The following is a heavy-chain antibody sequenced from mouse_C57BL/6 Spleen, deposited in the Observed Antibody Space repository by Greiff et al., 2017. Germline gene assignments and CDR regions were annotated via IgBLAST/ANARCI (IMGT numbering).Heavy chain of an antibody. CDR1: GYTFTSYG. CDR3: ARVYDRYAMDY. D-gene: IGHD2-3*01. Sequence: QVQLQQSGAELARPGASVKLSCKASGYTFTSYGISWVKQRPGQGLEWIGEIYPRSGNTYYNERFKGKATLTADKSSSTAYMELRSLTSEDSAVYFCARVYDRYAMDYWGQGTSVTVSS. J-gene: IGHJ4*01. V-gene: IGHV1-81*01. CDR2: IYPRSGNT.